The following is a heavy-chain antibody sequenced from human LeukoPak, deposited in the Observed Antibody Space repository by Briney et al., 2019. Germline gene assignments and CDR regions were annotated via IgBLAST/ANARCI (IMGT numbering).Heavy chain of an antibody. CDR3: ARALYGSGGYFFDF. CDR1: EFTFSNYA. V-gene: IGHV3-23*01. CDR2: ISGGGGST. Sequence: GGSLRLSCAASEFTFSNYAMNWVRQAPGKGLEWVSGISGGGGSTYYADSVKGRFTISRDNAKSSLYLQMSSLRGEDTAVYYCARALYGSGGYFFDFWGQGTLVTVSS. D-gene: IGHD3-10*01. J-gene: IGHJ4*02.